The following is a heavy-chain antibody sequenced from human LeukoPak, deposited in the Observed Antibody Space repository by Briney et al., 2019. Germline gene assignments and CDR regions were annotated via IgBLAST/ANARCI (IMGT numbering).Heavy chain of an antibody. J-gene: IGHJ4*02. CDR3: AKDSTGSGWRYFDY. CDR1: GFTFSSYA. V-gene: IGHV3-23*01. D-gene: IGHD6-19*01. CDR2: ISGSGGST. Sequence: GGSLRLSCAASGFTFSSYAMSWVRQAPGKGLEWVSAISGSGGSTYYVDSVKGRFTISRDNSKNTLYLQMNSLRAEDTAVYYCAKDSTGSGWRYFDYWGQGTLVTVSS.